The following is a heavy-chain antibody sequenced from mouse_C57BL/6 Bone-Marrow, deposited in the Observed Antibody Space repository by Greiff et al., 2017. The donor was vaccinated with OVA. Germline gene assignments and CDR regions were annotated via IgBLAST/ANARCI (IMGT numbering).Heavy chain of an antibody. D-gene: IGHD2-3*01. CDR1: GFTFSSYG. Sequence: EVKLVESGGDLVKPGGSLKLSCAASGFTFSSYGMSWVSQTPDQRLEWVATISSGSSYTYYPDSVKGRLTISRDNAKNTLYLQMSSLKSEDTAMYYCARHGDGYWAAWFAYRGQGTMVTVSA. V-gene: IGHV5-6*02. J-gene: IGHJ3*01. CDR2: ISSGSSYT. CDR3: ARHGDGYWAAWFAY.